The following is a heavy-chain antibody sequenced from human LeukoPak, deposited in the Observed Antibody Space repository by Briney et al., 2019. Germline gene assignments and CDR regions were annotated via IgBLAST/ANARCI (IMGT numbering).Heavy chain of an antibody. CDR2: IYSGGST. D-gene: IGHD2-2*01. J-gene: IGHJ6*03. CDR3: ARISSTSSYYMDA. Sequence: GGSLRLSCAASGFTVSSNYMSWVRQAPGKGLEWVSVIYSGGSTYYADSVKGRFTISRDNSKNTLYLQMNSLRAEDTAVYYCARISSTSSYYMDAWGKGTTVTVSS. V-gene: IGHV3-53*01. CDR1: GFTVSSNY.